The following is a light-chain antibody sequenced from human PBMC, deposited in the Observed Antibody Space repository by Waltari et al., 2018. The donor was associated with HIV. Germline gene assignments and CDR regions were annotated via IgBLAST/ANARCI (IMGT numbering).Light chain of an antibody. J-gene: IGKJ2*01. V-gene: IGKV3-20*01. CDR2: GAS. CDR1: QNVNNNF. CDR3: QQYGISPRT. Sequence: DIVLTQSPDTLSLSPGERATLSCRASQNVNNNFLAWYNQKPGQTPRLLIYGASSRAAGVPDRFSGNGSGTDFTLTIIRLEPEDFAMYYCQQYGISPRTFGQGTKVEV.